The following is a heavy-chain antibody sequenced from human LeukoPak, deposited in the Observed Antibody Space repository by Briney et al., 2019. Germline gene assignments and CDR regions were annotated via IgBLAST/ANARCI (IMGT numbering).Heavy chain of an antibody. D-gene: IGHD6-13*01. CDR1: GGSISSYY. J-gene: IGHJ6*02. CDR2: IYYSGST. V-gene: IGHV4-59*12. Sequence: SETLSLTCTVSGGSISSYYWSWIRQPPGKGLEWIGYIYYSGSTNYNPSLKSRVTISVDKSKNQFSLKLSSVTAADTAVYYCARDAPAAAVYYGMDVWGQGTTVTVSS. CDR3: ARDAPAAAVYYGMDV.